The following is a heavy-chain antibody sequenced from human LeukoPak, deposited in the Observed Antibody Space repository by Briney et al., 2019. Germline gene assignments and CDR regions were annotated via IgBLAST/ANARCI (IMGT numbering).Heavy chain of an antibody. V-gene: IGHV3-23*01. CDR1: GFTFSSYA. D-gene: IGHD2-2*01. CDR3: AKEGGYCSSTSCQGALDY. Sequence: GGSLRLSCAASGFTFSSYAMSWVRQAPGKGLEWVSVISGSGGSTYYADSVKGRFTISRDNSKNTLYLQMNSLRAEDTAVYYCAKEGGYCSSTSCQGALDYWGQGTLVTVSS. CDR2: ISGSGGST. J-gene: IGHJ4*02.